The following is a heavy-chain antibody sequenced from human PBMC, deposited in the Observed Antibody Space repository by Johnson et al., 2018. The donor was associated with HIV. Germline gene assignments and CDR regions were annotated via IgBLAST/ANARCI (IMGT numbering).Heavy chain of an antibody. CDR3: VRGPRYNHDNDDVYLLQAFDI. CDR2: ISYDGSDK. D-gene: IGHD1-14*01. V-gene: IGHV3-30*03. J-gene: IGHJ3*02. Sequence: QVQLVESGGGLVQPGGSLRLSCAASGFTFSSYDMHWVRQAPAQGLEWVVVISYDGSDKYYADSVKGRRTISRDIANNPLDLERNSLRAEDTAVCYCVRGPRYNHDNDDVYLLQAFDIWGQGTMVTVSS. CDR1: GFTFSSYD.